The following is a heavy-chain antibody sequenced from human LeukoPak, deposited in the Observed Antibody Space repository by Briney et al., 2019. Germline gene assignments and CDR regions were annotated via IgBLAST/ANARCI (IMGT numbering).Heavy chain of an antibody. D-gene: IGHD3-22*01. CDR3: ARVSRPNYYDSSGYLFDY. V-gene: IGHV4-34*01. Sequence: PSETLSLTCAVYGGSFSGYYWSWIRQPPGKGLEWIGEINHSGSTNYNPSLKSRVTISVDTSKNQFSLKLSSVTAADTAVYYCARVSRPNYYDSSGYLFDYWGQGTLVTVSS. J-gene: IGHJ4*02. CDR1: GGSFSGYY. CDR2: INHSGST.